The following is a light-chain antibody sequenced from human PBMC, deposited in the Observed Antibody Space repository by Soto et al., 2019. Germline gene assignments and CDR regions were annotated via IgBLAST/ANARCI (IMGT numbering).Light chain of an antibody. CDR2: VAS. V-gene: IGKV3-20*01. CDR3: QQYGTSPWT. CDR1: ESISNSS. Sequence: EIVLTQSPGTLSLSPGDRATLSCRASESISNSSLAWYQQKPGQAPRVLIYVASTRATGIPARFSGSGSGTDFTLSISRVEPEDFAVYYCQQYGTSPWTFGQGTKVEIK. J-gene: IGKJ1*01.